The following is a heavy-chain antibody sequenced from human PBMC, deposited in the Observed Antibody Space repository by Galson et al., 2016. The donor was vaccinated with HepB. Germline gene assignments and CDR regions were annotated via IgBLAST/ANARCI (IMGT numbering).Heavy chain of an antibody. Sequence: CAISGDSVSSNSATWNWIRQSPSRGLEYLGRTYYRTKWYDDYGVSVKSRININPDTSKNQFSPQLNSVTPEDTAVYYCARGGRGYSALLFDYWGQGTLVTVSS. CDR2: TYYRTKWYD. V-gene: IGHV6-1*01. CDR1: GDSVSSNSAT. J-gene: IGHJ4*02. CDR3: ARGGRGYSALLFDY. D-gene: IGHD5-24*01.